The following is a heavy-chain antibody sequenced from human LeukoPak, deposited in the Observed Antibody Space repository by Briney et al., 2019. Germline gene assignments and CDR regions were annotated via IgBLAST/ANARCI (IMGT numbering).Heavy chain of an antibody. Sequence: GGSLRLSCAASGFTFSSYAMNWVRQAPGKGLEWVSGISGSGDNTYYADSVKGRFTISRDNSKNTLFLQMDSLRAEDTAVYYCAKVRSGDIAAALNYWGQGTLVPVSS. J-gene: IGHJ4*02. V-gene: IGHV3-23*01. CDR2: ISGSGDNT. CDR1: GFTFSSYA. CDR3: AKVRSGDIAAALNY. D-gene: IGHD6-13*01.